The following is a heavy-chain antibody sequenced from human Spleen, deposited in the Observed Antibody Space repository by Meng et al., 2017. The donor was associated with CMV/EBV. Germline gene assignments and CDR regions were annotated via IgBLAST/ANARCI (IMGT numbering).Heavy chain of an antibody. Sequence: GVSLRLSCAASGFTFSSYTMNWVRQAPGKGLEWVSSISGSTRYMYYADSVKGRFTVSRDNPKTSLYLQMHSLRAEDTAVYYCARDLGYGSAGTCYSTYRGWFAPWGQGTLVTVSS. J-gene: IGHJ5*02. CDR1: GFTFSSYT. D-gene: IGHD2-15*01. CDR3: ARDLGYGSAGTCYSTYRGWFAP. CDR2: ISGSTRYM. V-gene: IGHV3-21*01.